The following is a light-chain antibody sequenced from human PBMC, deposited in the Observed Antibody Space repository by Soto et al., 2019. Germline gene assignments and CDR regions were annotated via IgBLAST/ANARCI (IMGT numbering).Light chain of an antibody. Sequence: EVVCTQAPATRSLSPGARAHLPCRASQSINSQFAWYQQKTGQAPRLLIHDASSRATGIPARFSGSGCGTDFTLNISSIQPEDFAGYYCQQRNNWPPSITVGQGTRREI. V-gene: IGKV3-11*01. J-gene: IGKJ5*01. CDR2: DAS. CDR3: QQRNNWPPSIT. CDR1: QSINSQ.